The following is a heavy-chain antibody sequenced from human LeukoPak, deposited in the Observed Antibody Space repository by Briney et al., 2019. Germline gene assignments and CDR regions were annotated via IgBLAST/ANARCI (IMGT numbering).Heavy chain of an antibody. Sequence: SETLSLTCTVSGGSISSYYWSWIRQPAGKGLEWIGHIYTSGSTNYNPSLKSRVTMSVDTSKNQSSLKLSFVTAADTAVYYCARTSNYHASGNYEADYWGQGTLVTVSS. D-gene: IGHD3-10*01. V-gene: IGHV4-4*07. CDR1: GGSISSYY. CDR3: ARTSNYHASGNYEADY. J-gene: IGHJ4*02. CDR2: IYTSGST.